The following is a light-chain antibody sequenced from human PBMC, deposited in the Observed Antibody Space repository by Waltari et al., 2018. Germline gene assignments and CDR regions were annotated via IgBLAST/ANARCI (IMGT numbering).Light chain of an antibody. J-gene: IGKJ5*01. CDR2: DAS. CDR1: QSVSSN. V-gene: IGKV3-15*01. Sequence: VVLTQSPATLSVSPGESAIISCRPSQSVSSNLAGYQQKPGQAPRLLIYDASTRASSIPARFRGSGSGTEFTLTINSLQSDDSATYYCQQYNRWPPITFGQGTRLDIK. CDR3: QQYNRWPPIT.